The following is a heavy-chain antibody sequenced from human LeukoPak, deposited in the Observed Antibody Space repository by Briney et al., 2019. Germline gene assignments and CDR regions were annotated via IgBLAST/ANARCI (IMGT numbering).Heavy chain of an antibody. Sequence: SGGSLRLSCAASGFTFDDYGMHWVRQAPGKGLEWVSLISGDGDNTYYADSVKGRFTISRDSSKNSLYLQMNSLTTEDIALYFCAREVVVVVTAIHWYLDLWGRGTLVTVSS. CDR2: ISGDGDNT. CDR1: GFTFDDYG. D-gene: IGHD2-21*02. CDR3: AREVVVVVTAIHWYLDL. J-gene: IGHJ2*01. V-gene: IGHV3-43*02.